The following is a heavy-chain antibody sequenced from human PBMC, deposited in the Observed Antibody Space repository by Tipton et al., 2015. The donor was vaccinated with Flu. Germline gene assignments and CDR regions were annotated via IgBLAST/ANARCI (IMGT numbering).Heavy chain of an antibody. CDR1: GYTFTSYG. D-gene: IGHD3-16*01. V-gene: IGHV1-18*01. CDR2: ISAHNGNT. CDR3: AGGGGEFRGYFPGQYPFDC. J-gene: IGHJ4*02. Sequence: QLVQSGSEVKKAGASVKVSCKASGYTFTSYGINWMRQAPGQGLEWMGWISAHNGNTNYAQKYQGRVTMTTDTSTRTAYMELRGRRSGVTAVYCCAGGGGEFRGYFPGQYPFDCWGQGSLVTVSS.